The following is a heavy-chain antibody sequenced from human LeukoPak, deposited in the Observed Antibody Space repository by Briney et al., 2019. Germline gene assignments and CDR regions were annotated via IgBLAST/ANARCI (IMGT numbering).Heavy chain of an antibody. Sequence: KTSQTLSLTCTVSGGSISSGSYYWSWIRQPAGKGLEWIGRIYTSGSTNYNPSLKSRVTISVDTSKNQFSLKLSSVTAADTAVYYCARDWGWDFWSGPPAFDIWGQGTMVTVSS. CDR3: ARDWGWDFWSGPPAFDI. D-gene: IGHD3-3*01. J-gene: IGHJ3*02. V-gene: IGHV4-61*02. CDR2: IYTSGST. CDR1: GGSISSGSYY.